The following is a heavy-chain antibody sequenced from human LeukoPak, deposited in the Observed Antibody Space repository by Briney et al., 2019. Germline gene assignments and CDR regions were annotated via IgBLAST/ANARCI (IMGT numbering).Heavy chain of an antibody. V-gene: IGHV4-59*01. CDR3: ARSPHYYGSGSLDY. J-gene: IGHJ4*02. D-gene: IGHD3-10*01. CDR2: IYYSGST. Sequence: PSETLSLTCTVPGGSISSYYWSWIRQPPGKGLEWIGYIYYSGSTNYNPSLKSRVTISVDTSKNQFSLKLSSVTAADTAVYYCARSPHYYGSGSLDYWGQGTLVTVSS. CDR1: GGSISSYY.